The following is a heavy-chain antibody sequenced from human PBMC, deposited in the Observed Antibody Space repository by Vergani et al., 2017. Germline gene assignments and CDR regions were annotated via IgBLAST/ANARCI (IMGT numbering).Heavy chain of an antibody. CDR3: AKDLLTRVTAFDYYDMGV. CDR1: GFPFSYYG. Sequence: QVQLVESGGGAVQPGRSLRLSCSAAGFPFSYYGVHWVRQAPGKGLEWVSVISYDGNKKNYADSVKGRFTISRDNSKNTLYLEMNDLRAEDTAVYYCAKDLLTRVTAFDYYDMGVWGKGTTVTVSS. D-gene: IGHD3-10*01. J-gene: IGHJ6*03. CDR2: ISYDGNKK. V-gene: IGHV3-30*18.